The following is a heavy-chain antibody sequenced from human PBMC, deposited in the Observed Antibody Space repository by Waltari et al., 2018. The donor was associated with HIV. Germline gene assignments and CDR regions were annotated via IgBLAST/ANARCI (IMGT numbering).Heavy chain of an antibody. V-gene: IGHV4-39*01. Sequence: QLQLQESGPGLVTPSETLSLTCTVSGGSISSSSTYYWGWIRQPPGKGLEWIGRFYYSGSTYYHPSLKSRVTISVETSRNQFSLKLTSMTAADTGIYYCARATYSYGLDVWGQGTTVTVSS. CDR3: ARATYSYGLDV. CDR2: FYYSGST. J-gene: IGHJ6*02. CDR1: GGSISSSSTYY.